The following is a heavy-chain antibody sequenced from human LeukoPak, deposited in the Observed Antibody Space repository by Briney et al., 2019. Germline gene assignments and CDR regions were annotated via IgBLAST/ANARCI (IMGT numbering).Heavy chain of an antibody. CDR3: ARHSYFDY. CDR1: GDSISSSNFY. J-gene: IGHJ4*02. Sequence: PSETLSLTCTVSGDSISSSNFYWGWIRQPPGKGLEWIGNIYYSGSTYYNPSLKSRVTISVDTSKNQFSLKLSSVTAADTAVYYCARHSYFDYWGQGTLVTVSS. V-gene: IGHV4-39*01. CDR2: IYYSGST.